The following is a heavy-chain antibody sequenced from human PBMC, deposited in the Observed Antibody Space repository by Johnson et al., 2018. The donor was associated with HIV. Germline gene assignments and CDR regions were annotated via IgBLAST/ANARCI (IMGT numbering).Heavy chain of an antibody. Sequence: QEQLVESGGGVVQPGRSLRLSCAASGFTFSSYGMHWVRQAPGKGLEWLAVISYDGSNKYYADSVKGRFTISRANSKNTLYLQINSLRAEDTAVYYCAKDGGARGSSWYEGVFDSWGQGTMVTVSS. CDR2: ISYDGSNK. J-gene: IGHJ3*02. CDR3: AKDGGARGSSWYEGVFDS. V-gene: IGHV3-30*18. D-gene: IGHD6-13*01. CDR1: GFTFSSYG.